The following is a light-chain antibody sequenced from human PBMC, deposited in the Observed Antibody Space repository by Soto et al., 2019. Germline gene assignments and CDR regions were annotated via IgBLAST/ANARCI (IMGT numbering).Light chain of an antibody. CDR1: QSVSSN. Sequence: EIVMTQSPATLSVSPGEKATLSCRASQSVSSNLAWYQQKPGQPPRLLIYGASTRATGIPARFSGSGSGTEFTLTISSLQSEDFAVYYCQQYIRWPLTFGGGTKVDIK. J-gene: IGKJ4*01. CDR3: QQYIRWPLT. V-gene: IGKV3D-15*01. CDR2: GAS.